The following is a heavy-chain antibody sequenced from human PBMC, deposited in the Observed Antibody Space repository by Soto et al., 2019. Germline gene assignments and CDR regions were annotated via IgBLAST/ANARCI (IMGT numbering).Heavy chain of an antibody. V-gene: IGHV3-33*01. D-gene: IGHD3-22*01. CDR2: IWYDGSNK. J-gene: IGHJ4*02. CDR3: ARAGAVYYYDSSGYLIL. CDR1: GFTFSSYG. Sequence: GGSLRLSCAASGFTFSSYGMHWVRQAPGKGLEWVAVIWYDGSNKYYADSVKGRFTISRDNSKNTLYLQMNSLRAEDTAVYYCARAGAVYYYDSSGYLILWGQGTLVTVSS.